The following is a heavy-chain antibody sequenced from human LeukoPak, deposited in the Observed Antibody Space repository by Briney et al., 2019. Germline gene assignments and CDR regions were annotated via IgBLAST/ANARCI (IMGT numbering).Heavy chain of an antibody. CDR2: IYYSGST. CDR1: GGSISSYY. D-gene: IGHD3-16*02. Sequence: KPSGTLSLTCTVSGGSISSYYWSWIRQPPGKGLEWIGYIYYSGSTNYNPSLKSRVTISVDTSKNQFSLKLSSVTAADTAVYYCARGSMITFGGVIVPFDYWGLGTLVTVSP. CDR3: ARGSMITFGGVIVPFDY. J-gene: IGHJ4*02. V-gene: IGHV4-59*01.